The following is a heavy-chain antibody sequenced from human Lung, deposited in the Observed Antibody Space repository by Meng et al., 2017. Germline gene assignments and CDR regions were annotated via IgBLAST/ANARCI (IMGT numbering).Heavy chain of an antibody. V-gene: IGHV3-30*01. CDR1: VFTFSRNA. CDR3: ARNNYGDYYFDY. D-gene: IGHD4-17*01. J-gene: IGHJ4*02. CDR2: ISYDGSNQ. Sequence: QVRLVGSGGGVVQPGRSLRLSCAAPVFTFSRNAMHWVRQAPGKGLEWVAAISYDGSNQHYADSVKGRFTISRDNSENTLYLQMNSLRAEDTAVYYCARNNYGDYYFDYWGQGTLVTVSS.